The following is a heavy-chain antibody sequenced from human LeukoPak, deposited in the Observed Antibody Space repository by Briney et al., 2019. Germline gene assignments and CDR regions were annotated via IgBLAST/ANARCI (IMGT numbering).Heavy chain of an antibody. J-gene: IGHJ3*02. V-gene: IGHV3-11*04. D-gene: IGHD3-22*01. CDR2: ISSSGSTI. Sequence: GGSLRLSCAASGFTFTDYYMSWIRQAPGKGLEWLSYISSSGSTIYYADSVKGRFTISRDNAKNSLYLQMNSLRAEDTAVYYCARGPYSYDSSGAFDIWGQGTMVTVSS. CDR3: ARGPYSYDSSGAFDI. CDR1: GFTFTDYY.